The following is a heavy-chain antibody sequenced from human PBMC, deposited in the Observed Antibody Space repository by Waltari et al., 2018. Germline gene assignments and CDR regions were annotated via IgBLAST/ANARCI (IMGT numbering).Heavy chain of an antibody. D-gene: IGHD3-10*01. CDR3: ARTLEKTYGGWYFDS. Sequence: QVQLQESGPGLVKPSQTLSLTCHVSGDFIDSGSYYWSWVRQPAGRGLEWIGRIYASGSTNYNPSLKSRVTLSVDTSKNQVSLRLTSVTAADSAVYFCARTLEKTYGGWYFDSWGQGTRVTVSS. V-gene: IGHV4-61*02. J-gene: IGHJ4*02. CDR2: IYASGST. CDR1: GDFIDSGSYY.